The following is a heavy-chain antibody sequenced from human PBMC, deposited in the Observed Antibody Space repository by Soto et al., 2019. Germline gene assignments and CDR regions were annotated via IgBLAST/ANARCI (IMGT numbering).Heavy chain of an antibody. D-gene: IGHD3-10*01. Sequence: SETLSLTCTVSGGSISSGDYYWSWIRQPPGKGLEWIGYIYYSGSTYYNPSLKSRVTISVDTSKNQFSLKLSSVTAADTAVYYCASSRADGSGSYWYNWGQGTLVTVSS. J-gene: IGHJ4*02. V-gene: IGHV4-30-4*01. CDR3: ASSRADGSGSYWYN. CDR1: GGSISSGDYY. CDR2: IYYSGST.